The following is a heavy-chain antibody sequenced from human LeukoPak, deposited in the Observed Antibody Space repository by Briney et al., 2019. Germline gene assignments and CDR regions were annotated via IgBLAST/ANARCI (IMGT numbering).Heavy chain of an antibody. J-gene: IGHJ5*02. CDR3: ARGLWRKKGIAVAEGSWFDP. V-gene: IGHV3-21*01. CDR2: ISSSSSYI. CDR1: GFTFSSYS. Sequence: GGSLRLSCAASGFTFSSYSMNWVRQAPGKGLEWVSSISSSSSYIYYADSVKGRFTISRDNAKNSLYLQMNSLRAEDTAVYYCARGLWRKKGIAVAEGSWFDPWGQGTLVTVSS. D-gene: IGHD6-19*01.